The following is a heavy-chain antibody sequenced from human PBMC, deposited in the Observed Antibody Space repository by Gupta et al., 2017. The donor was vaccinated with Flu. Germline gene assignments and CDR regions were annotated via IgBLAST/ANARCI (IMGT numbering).Heavy chain of an antibody. V-gene: IGHV1-69*01. D-gene: IGHD3-22*01. CDR3: ARGSTGIVVVNRGYYFDY. CDR2: IIPIFGTA. J-gene: IGHJ4*02. Sequence: QVQLVQSGAAVKKPGSSVKVSCKASGGTFSSYAISWVRQAPGQGLEWMGGIIPIFGTANYAQKFQGRVTITADESTSTAYMELSSLRSEDTAVYYCARGSTGIVVVNRGYYFDYWGQGTLVTVSS. CDR1: GGTFSSYA.